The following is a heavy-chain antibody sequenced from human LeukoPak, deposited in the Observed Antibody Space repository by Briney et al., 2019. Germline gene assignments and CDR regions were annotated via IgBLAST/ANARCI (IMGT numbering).Heavy chain of an antibody. Sequence: PGGSLRLSCAASGFTFDDYAMHWVRQAPGKGLEWVSLISWDGGSTYYADSVKGRFTISRDNSKNSLYLQMNSLRAEDTALYYCAKDIDSSGWLDYWGQGTLVTVSS. CDR1: GFTFDDYA. J-gene: IGHJ4*02. CDR2: ISWDGGST. V-gene: IGHV3-43D*03. CDR3: AKDIDSSGWLDY. D-gene: IGHD6-19*01.